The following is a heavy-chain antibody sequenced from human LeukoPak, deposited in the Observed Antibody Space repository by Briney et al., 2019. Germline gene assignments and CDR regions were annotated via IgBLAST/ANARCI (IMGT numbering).Heavy chain of an antibody. Sequence: SETLSLTCTVSGVSITTGFHWNWIRQRPGEGLEWIGHIYYSGDTYYNPSLESRITMSPDASKNQFSLKMSSVTAADTAVYYCARHDDIAIFRNGLDVWGHGTTVSVSS. CDR1: GVSITTGFH. J-gene: IGHJ6*02. CDR3: ARHDDIAIFRNGLDV. D-gene: IGHD6-13*01. CDR2: IYYSGDT. V-gene: IGHV4-31*03.